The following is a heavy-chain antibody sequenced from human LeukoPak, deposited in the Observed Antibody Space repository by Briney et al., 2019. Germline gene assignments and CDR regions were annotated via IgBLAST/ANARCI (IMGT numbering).Heavy chain of an antibody. J-gene: IGHJ6*02. V-gene: IGHV3-33*01. CDR2: IWYDGSNK. CDR1: GFTFNNYG. Sequence: GGSLRLSCAASGFTFNNYGMHWVRQAPGRGLEWMALIWYDGSNKYYADSVKGRFTISRDNSKNTLYLQMNSLRAEDTAVYYCSREYFDWSRNYYYGMDVWGQGTTVTVSS. CDR3: SREYFDWSRNYYYGMDV. D-gene: IGHD3-9*01.